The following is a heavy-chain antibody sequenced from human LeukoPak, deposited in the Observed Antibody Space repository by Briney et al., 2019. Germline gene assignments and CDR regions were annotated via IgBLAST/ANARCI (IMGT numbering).Heavy chain of an antibody. J-gene: IGHJ4*02. CDR2: ISSSSSYI. CDR1: GFTFSSYS. D-gene: IGHD6-13*01. CDR3: ARYGSIAAAGTFDY. Sequence: GGSLRLSCAASGFTFSSYSMNWVRQAPGKGLEWVSSISSSSSYIYYADSVKGRFTISRDNAKNSLYLQMNSLRAEDTAVYYCARYGSIAAAGTFDYWGQGTLVTVSS. V-gene: IGHV3-21*01.